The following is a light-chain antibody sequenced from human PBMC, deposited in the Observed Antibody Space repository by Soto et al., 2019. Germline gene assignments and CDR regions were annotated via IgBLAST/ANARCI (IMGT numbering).Light chain of an antibody. V-gene: IGLV2-23*02. J-gene: IGLJ3*02. Sequence: QSALTQPASVSGSPGQSITISCTGASSDVGTYNLVSWYQQHPGKAPKLMIYEVSKRPSGVSNRFSGSKSGNTASLTISGLQAEDEADYYCCSYARGSTWVFGGGTKSPS. CDR1: SSDVGTYNL. CDR3: CSYARGSTWV. CDR2: EVS.